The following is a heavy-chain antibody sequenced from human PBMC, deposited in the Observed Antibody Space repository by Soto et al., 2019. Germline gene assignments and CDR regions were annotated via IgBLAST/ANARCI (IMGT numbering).Heavy chain of an antibody. CDR2: FDPEDGET. Sequence: QVQLVQSGAEVKKPGASVKVSCKVSGHTLTELSMHWVRLAPGKGLEWMGGFDPEDGETISAQKFQGRVTMTEATSTDSTYLALSSLRSEDTAVYYCAAGGTRWLHSPFDYWGQGTLVTISS. CDR3: AAGGTRWLHSPFDY. D-gene: IGHD1-1*01. CDR1: GHTLTELS. J-gene: IGHJ4*02. V-gene: IGHV1-24*01.